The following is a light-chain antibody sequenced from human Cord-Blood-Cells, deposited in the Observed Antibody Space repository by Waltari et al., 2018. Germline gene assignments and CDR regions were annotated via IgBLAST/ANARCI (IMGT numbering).Light chain of an antibody. CDR1: SSDVVGYNY. V-gene: IGLV2-14*01. J-gene: IGLJ3*02. CDR2: DVN. Sequence: QSALTQPASVSGSPGQSITISCTGTSSDVVGYNYVSWYQQQPGKAPKLMIYDVNHRPSGVSNRFSGSKSGNTASLTISGLQAEDEADYYCSSYTSSSTLVFGGGTKLTVL. CDR3: SSYTSSSTLV.